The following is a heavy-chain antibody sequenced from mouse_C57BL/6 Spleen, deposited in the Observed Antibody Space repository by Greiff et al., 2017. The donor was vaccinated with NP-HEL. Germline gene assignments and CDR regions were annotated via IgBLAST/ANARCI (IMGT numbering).Heavy chain of an antibody. V-gene: IGHV1-69*01. J-gene: IGHJ2*01. Sequence: VQLQQSGAELVMPGASVKLSCKASGYTFTSYWMHWVKQRPGQGLEWIGEIDPSDSYTNYNQKFKGKSTLTVDKSSSTAYMQLSSLTSEDSAVYYCARSFYDYDGIDYWGQGTTLTVSS. CDR1: GYTFTSYW. CDR3: ARSFYDYDGIDY. CDR2: IDPSDSYT. D-gene: IGHD2-4*01.